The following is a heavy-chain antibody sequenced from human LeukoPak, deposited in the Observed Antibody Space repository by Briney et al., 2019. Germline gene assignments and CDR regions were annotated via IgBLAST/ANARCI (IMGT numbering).Heavy chain of an antibody. Sequence: SETLSLTCAVYGGSFSGYYWSWIRQPPGKGLEWIGEINHSGSTNYNPSLKSRVTISVDTSKNQFSLKLSSVTAADTAVYSCARRLHGIVVVPADPWGQGTLVTVSS. J-gene: IGHJ5*02. CDR3: ARRLHGIVVVPADP. CDR2: INHSGST. D-gene: IGHD2-2*01. CDR1: GGSFSGYY. V-gene: IGHV4-34*01.